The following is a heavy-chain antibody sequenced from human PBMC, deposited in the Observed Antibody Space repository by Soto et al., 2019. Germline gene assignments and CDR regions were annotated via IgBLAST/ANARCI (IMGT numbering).Heavy chain of an antibody. J-gene: IGHJ4*02. CDR1: GGSFSGYY. CDR3: ARERYYYDSSGYTRYFDY. V-gene: IGHV4-34*01. D-gene: IGHD3-22*01. CDR2: INYSGNT. Sequence: SETLSLTCAVYGGSFSGYYWSWIRQPPGKGLEWIGEINYSGNTNYNPSLKSRVTTSVDTSKNHFSLKLSSVTAADTAVYYCARERYYYDSSGYTRYFDYWGQGTLVTVSS.